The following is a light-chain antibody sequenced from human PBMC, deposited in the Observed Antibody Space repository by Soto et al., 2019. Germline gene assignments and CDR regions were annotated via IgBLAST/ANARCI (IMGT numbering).Light chain of an antibody. CDR3: CSYAGSYTYV. CDR2: EVS. Sequence: QSALTQPASVSGSPGQSITISCTGTSSDIGAYNFVSWYQQHPGNAPKLIIYEVSKRPSGVPDRFSGSKSGNTASLTISGLQAEDEADYYCCSYAGSYTYVFGTGTKLTVL. J-gene: IGLJ1*01. CDR1: SSDIGAYNF. V-gene: IGLV2-11*01.